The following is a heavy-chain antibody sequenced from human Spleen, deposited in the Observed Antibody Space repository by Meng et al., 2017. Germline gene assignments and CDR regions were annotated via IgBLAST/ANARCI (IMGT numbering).Heavy chain of an antibody. CDR2: ISAYNGNT. Sequence: ASVKVSCKASGYTFTSYGISWVRQAPGQGLEWMGWISAYNGNTNYAQKLQGRVTMTTDTSTSTAYMELRSLRSDDTAVYYCARDWGTYYYDSSGYPNPNWFDPWGQGTLVTVSS. D-gene: IGHD3-22*01. V-gene: IGHV1-18*01. J-gene: IGHJ5*02. CDR1: GYTFTSYG. CDR3: ARDWGTYYYDSSGYPNPNWFDP.